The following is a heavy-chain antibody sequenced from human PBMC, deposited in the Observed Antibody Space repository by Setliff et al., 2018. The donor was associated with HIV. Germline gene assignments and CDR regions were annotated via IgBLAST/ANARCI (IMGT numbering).Heavy chain of an antibody. CDR3: ARGPASGDYSYYFDY. V-gene: IGHV3-72*01. D-gene: IGHD2-21*01. Sequence: PGGSLRLSCAASGFTFSNAWMSWVRQAPGKGLEWVARIRNKVNSYSIEYVASVKGRFTISRDESENSLYLQMNSLKTEDTAVYFCARGPASGDYSYYFDYWGQGTLVTVSS. J-gene: IGHJ4*02. CDR1: GFTFSNAW. CDR2: IRNKVNSYSI.